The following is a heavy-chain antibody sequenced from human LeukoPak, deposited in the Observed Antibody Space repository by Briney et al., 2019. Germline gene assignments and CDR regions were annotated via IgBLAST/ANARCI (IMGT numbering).Heavy chain of an antibody. CDR3: AKGNSIAVSAFFDY. V-gene: IGHV3-43*01. Sequence: PGGSLRLSCAASGFTFDDYTMSWVRQAPGKGLEWVALISWDADNTYYADPVKGRFTISRDNSKNSLYLQMNSLRTEDTALYYCAKGNSIAVSAFFDYWGQGTLVTVSS. J-gene: IGHJ4*02. D-gene: IGHD6-19*01. CDR2: ISWDADNT. CDR1: GFTFDDYT.